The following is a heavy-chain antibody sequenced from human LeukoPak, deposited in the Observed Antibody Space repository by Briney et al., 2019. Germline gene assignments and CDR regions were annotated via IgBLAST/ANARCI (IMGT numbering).Heavy chain of an antibody. CDR3: ATSYSGYDPNYFDY. J-gene: IGHJ4*02. D-gene: IGHD5-12*01. CDR2: IYYSGST. Sequence: TETLSLTSTVSGGSISSYYWSWIRQLPGKGLDWIAYIYYSGSTNYNPSLKSLVTISVDTSTDQCSLKLSSVTAADTAVYYCATSYSGYDPNYFDYWGQGTLVTVSS. V-gene: IGHV4-59*08. CDR1: GGSISSYY.